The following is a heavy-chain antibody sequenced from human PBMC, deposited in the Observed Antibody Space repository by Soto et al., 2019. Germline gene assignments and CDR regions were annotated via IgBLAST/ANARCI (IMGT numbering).Heavy chain of an antibody. D-gene: IGHD3-22*01. J-gene: IGHJ5*02. CDR3: ARCKYYYDSSGYYPNWFDP. Sequence: SVKVSCKASGGTFSSYSISWVRQAPGQGLEWMGGIIPIFGTANFAQKFQGRVTITADESTSTAYTELSSLRSEDTAVYYCARCKYYYDSSGYYPNWFDPWGQGTLVTVSS. V-gene: IGHV1-69*13. CDR1: GGTFSSYS. CDR2: IIPIFGTA.